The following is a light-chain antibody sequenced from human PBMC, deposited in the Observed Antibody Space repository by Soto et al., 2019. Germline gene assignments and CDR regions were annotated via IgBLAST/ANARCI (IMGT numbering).Light chain of an antibody. J-gene: IGLJ1*01. Sequence: QSVLTQPPSASGTPGQRVTISCSGSSSNIGSSTVNWYQQLPGTAPKLLIYSNNQRPSGVPDRFSGYKSGTSASLAISGLQSEDEADCYSAAWDDSLNGYVIGTGTKLTVL. CDR1: SSNIGSST. V-gene: IGLV1-44*01. CDR2: SNN. CDR3: AAWDDSLNGYV.